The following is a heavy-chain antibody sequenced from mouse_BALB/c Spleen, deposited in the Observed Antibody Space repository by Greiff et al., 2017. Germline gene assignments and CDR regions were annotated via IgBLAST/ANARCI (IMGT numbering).Heavy chain of an antibody. Sequence: DVHLVESGGGLVKPGGSLKLSCAASGFTFSSYAMSWVRQSPEKRLEWVAEISSGGSYTYYPDTVTGRFTISRDNAKNTLYLEMSSLRSEDTAMDYCARGDWDGGYFDYWGQGTTLTVSS. CDR3: ARGDWDGGYFDY. CDR1: GFTFSSYA. CDR2: ISSGGSYT. V-gene: IGHV5-9-4*01. D-gene: IGHD4-1*01. J-gene: IGHJ2*01.